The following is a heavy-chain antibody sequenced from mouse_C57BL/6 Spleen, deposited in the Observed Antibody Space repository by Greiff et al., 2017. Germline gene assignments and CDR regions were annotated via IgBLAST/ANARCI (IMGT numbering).Heavy chain of an antibody. CDR3: ARGGSRGYFDV. V-gene: IGHV1-22*01. J-gene: IGHJ1*03. CDR2: IHPNNGGT. CDR1: GYTFTNYN. Sequence: VQLQQSGPELVKPGASVKMSCKASGYTFTNYNMHWVKQSHGKSLEWIGKIHPNNGGTSYNEKFKGKATLTVNKSSSTAYMALGGLTSEDSAVYYCARGGSRGYFDVWGTGTTVTVSS. D-gene: IGHD1-1*02.